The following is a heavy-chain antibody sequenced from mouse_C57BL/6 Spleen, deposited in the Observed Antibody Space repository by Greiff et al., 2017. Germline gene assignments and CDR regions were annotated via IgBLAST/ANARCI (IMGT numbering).Heavy chain of an antibody. D-gene: IGHD2-3*01. V-gene: IGHV1-50*01. CDR3: ASAGDGYSYAMDY. CDR1: GYTFTSYW. J-gene: IGHJ4*01. Sequence: QAQLKQSGAELVKPGASVKLSCKASGYTFTSYWMQWVKQRPGQGLEWIGEIDPSDSYTNYNQKFKGKATLTVDTSSSTAYMQLSSLTSEDSAVYYCASAGDGYSYAMDYWGQGTSVTVSS. CDR2: IDPSDSYT.